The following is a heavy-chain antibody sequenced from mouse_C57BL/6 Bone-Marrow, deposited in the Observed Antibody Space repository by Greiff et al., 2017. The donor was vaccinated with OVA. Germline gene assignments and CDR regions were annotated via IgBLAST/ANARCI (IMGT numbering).Heavy chain of an antibody. J-gene: IGHJ3*01. CDR2: IYPGSGNT. CDR3: AIYYGYD. CDR1: GYTFTDYY. V-gene: IGHV1-76*01. D-gene: IGHD2-2*01. Sequence: VQLQQSGAELVRPGASVKLSCKASGYTFTDYYINWVKQRPGQGLEWIARIYPGSGNTYYNEKFKGTATLTAEKSSSTAYMQLSSLTSEDSAVYFCAIYYGYDWGQGTLVTVSA.